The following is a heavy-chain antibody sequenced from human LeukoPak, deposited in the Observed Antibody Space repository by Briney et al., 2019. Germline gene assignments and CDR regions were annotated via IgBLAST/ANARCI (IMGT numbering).Heavy chain of an antibody. CDR3: AIGPGGLFKY. J-gene: IGHJ4*02. CDR2: ISGSGGST. V-gene: IGHV3-23*01. D-gene: IGHD4-23*01. CDR1: GFTFSSYS. Sequence: GGSLRLSCAASGFTFSSYSMNWVRQAPGKGLEWVSSISGSGGSTYYADSVKGRFTISRDNSKNTLYLQMNTLRAEDTAVYYCAIGPGGLFKYWGQGTLVTVSS.